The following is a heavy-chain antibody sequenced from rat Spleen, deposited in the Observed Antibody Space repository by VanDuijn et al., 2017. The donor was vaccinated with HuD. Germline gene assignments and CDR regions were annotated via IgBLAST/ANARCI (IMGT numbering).Heavy chain of an antibody. CDR2: IWSGGST. CDR3: TRSGNYRVIDA. D-gene: IGHD1-4*01. Sequence: QVQLKESGPGLVQPSQTLSLTCTVSGFSLTNYHVYWVRQPPGKGLEWMGAIWSGGSTDYNSALKSRLSISRDTSKSQVFLKMNSLQTDDTAIYFCTRSGNYRVIDAWGQGASVTVSS. V-gene: IGHV2-1*01. J-gene: IGHJ4*01. CDR1: GFSLTNYH.